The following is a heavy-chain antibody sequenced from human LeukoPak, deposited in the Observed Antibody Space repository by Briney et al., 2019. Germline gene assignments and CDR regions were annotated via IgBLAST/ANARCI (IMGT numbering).Heavy chain of an antibody. J-gene: IGHJ3*02. CDR1: GGSISSGGYY. CDR2: IYHSGST. V-gene: IGHV4-30-2*01. CDR3: ARWAAAGHDAFDI. Sequence: PSETLSLTCTVSGGSISSGGYYWSWIRQPPGKGLEWIGYIYHSGSTYYNPSLKSRVTISVDRSKNQFSLKLGSVTAADTAVYYCARWAAAGHDAFDIWGQGTMVTVSS. D-gene: IGHD6-13*01.